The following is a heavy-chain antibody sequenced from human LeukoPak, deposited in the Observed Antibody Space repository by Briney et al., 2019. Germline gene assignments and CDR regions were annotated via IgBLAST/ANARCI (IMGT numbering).Heavy chain of an antibody. CDR2: IYYSGST. D-gene: IGHD3-3*01. Sequence: SQTLSLTCTVSGGSISSGDYYWSWIRQPPGKGLEWIGYIYYSGSTYYNPSLKSRVTISVDTSKNQFSLKLSSVTAADTAVYYCARQGGRGGLRFLEWSSNWFDPWGQGTLVTVSS. CDR1: GGSISSGDYY. J-gene: IGHJ5*02. CDR3: ARQGGRGGLRFLEWSSNWFDP. V-gene: IGHV4-30-4*01.